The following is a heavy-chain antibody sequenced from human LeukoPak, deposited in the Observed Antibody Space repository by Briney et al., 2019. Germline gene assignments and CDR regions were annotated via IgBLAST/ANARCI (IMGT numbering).Heavy chain of an antibody. CDR1: GGSISSGDFY. D-gene: IGHD2-8*01. CDR3: ARFSNAHGVKFDY. CDR2: IYYSGTA. Sequence: PSETLSLTCTVSGGSISSGDFYWSWVSQHPEKGLEWIGYIYYSGTAYYNPSLKSRVTMSVDTSKNQFSLKLDSVTAADTAVYYCARFSNAHGVKFDYWGQGTLVTVSS. V-gene: IGHV4-31*03. J-gene: IGHJ4*02.